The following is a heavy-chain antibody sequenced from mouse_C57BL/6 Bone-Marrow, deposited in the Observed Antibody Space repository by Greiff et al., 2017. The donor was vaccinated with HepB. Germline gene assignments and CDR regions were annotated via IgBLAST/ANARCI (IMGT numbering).Heavy chain of an antibody. J-gene: IGHJ4*01. D-gene: IGHD1-1*01. CDR3: ARRGHPYYGPPSMDY. CDR2: IYPRSGNT. V-gene: IGHV1-81*01. Sequence: VKLKQSGAELARPGASVKLSCKASGYTFTSYGISWVKQRTGQGLEWIGEIYPRSGNTYYNEKFKGKATLTADKSSSTAYMELRSLTSEDSAVYFCARRGHPYYGPPSMDYWGQGTSVTVSS. CDR1: GYTFTSYG.